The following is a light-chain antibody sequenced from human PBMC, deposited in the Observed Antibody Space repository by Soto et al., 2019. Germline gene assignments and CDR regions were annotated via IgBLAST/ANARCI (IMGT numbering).Light chain of an antibody. CDR2: GAS. V-gene: IGKV3-20*01. Sequence: EIVLTQSPGTLALSPGERATLSCRASQSVNNNYLTWYQQKRGQATRLLIHGASSRATGIPDRFSGSGSGTDFTLTISRLEPEDFAVYYCQQYGSSPFTFGPGTRVGI. J-gene: IGKJ3*01. CDR3: QQYGSSPFT. CDR1: QSVNNNY.